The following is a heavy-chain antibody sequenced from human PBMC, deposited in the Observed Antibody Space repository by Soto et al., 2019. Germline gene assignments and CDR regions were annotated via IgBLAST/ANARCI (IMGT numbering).Heavy chain of an antibody. J-gene: IGHJ4*02. V-gene: IGHV4-59*01. D-gene: IGHD3-10*01. CDR2: IYYSGST. Sequence: SETLSLTCTVSGGSISSYYWSWIRQPPGKGLEWIGYIYYSGSTNYNPSLKSRVTISVDTSKNQFSLKLSSVTAADTAVYYRARVGWALLWFGQYYFDYWGQGTLVTVSS. CDR1: GGSISSYY. CDR3: ARVGWALLWFGQYYFDY.